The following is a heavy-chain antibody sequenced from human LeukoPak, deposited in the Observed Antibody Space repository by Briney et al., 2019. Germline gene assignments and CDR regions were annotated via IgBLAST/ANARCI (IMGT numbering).Heavy chain of an antibody. CDR3: AGAFGESQTFDY. J-gene: IGHJ4*02. V-gene: IGHV4-34*01. Sequence: QSSETLSLTCTVSGGSISSYYWSWIRQPPGKGLEWIGEINHSGSTNYNPSLKSRVTISVDTSKNQFSLKLSSVTAADTAVYYCAGAFGESQTFDYWGQGTLVTVSS. D-gene: IGHD3-10*01. CDR2: INHSGST. CDR1: GGSISSYY.